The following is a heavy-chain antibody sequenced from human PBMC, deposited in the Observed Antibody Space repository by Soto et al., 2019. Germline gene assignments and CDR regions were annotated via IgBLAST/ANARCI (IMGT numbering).Heavy chain of an antibody. J-gene: IGHJ4*02. D-gene: IGHD3-22*01. CDR1: GYTFSTYA. CDR2: INGGTGQT. V-gene: IGHV1-3*01. CDR3: ARVSFETSGYADY. Sequence: QVQVVQSGAEVKKPGASVKVSCKASGYTFSTYAMHWVRQAPGQSLEWMGWINGGTGQTRYSQRFQDRDTITRDTPASTANMELTSLTSEDTAVYYCARVSFETSGYADYWGQVTLVTVSS.